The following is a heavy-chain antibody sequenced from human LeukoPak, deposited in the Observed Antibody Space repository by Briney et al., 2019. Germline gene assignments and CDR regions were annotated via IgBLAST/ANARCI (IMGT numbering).Heavy chain of an antibody. CDR2: IYYSGST. Sequence: TSETLSLTCTVSGGSISSYYWSWIRQPPGKGLEWIGYIYYSGSTNYNPSLKGRVTISVDTSKNQFSLKLSSVTAADTAVYYCARQTSTWIHDYWGQGTLVTVSS. J-gene: IGHJ4*02. V-gene: IGHV4-59*08. D-gene: IGHD5-18*01. CDR3: ARQTSTWIHDY. CDR1: GGSISSYY.